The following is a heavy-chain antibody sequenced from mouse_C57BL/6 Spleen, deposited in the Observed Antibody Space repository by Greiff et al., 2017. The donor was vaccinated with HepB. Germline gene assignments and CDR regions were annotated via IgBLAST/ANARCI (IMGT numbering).Heavy chain of an antibody. CDR2: IDPNSGGT. Sequence: QVQLQQPGAELVKPGASVKLSCKASGYTFTSYWMHWVKQRPGRGLEWIGRIDPNSGGTKYNEKFKSKATLTVDKPSSTDYMQHSSLTSEDSAVYYCARSYYDCDDGWFAYWGQGTLVTVSA. J-gene: IGHJ3*01. D-gene: IGHD2-4*01. V-gene: IGHV1-72*01. CDR3: ARSYYDCDDGWFAY. CDR1: GYTFTSYW.